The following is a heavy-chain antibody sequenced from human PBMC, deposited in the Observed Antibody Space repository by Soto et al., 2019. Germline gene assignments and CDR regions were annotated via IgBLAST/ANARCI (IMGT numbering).Heavy chain of an antibody. CDR1: GYTFTNYF. D-gene: IGHD3-10*01. J-gene: IGHJ4*02. Sequence: QVQLVQSGAEVTKPGASVKVSCKASGYTFTNYFLHWVRQAPGQGLEWMAIINPGAGSTNYAQTWQGRVTMTRDTSTSTVNMELNSLRSEDTAVYYCARGGMTANYAVRGNFDYWGQGTLVTVSS. CDR3: ARGGMTANYAVRGNFDY. V-gene: IGHV1-46*04. CDR2: INPGAGST.